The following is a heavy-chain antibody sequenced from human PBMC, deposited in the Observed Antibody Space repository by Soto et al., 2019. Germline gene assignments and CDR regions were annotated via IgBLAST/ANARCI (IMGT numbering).Heavy chain of an antibody. Sequence: WGSLRLSCATSGFTFISYAICCFRHSPFKGLEWVSAISGTGGRTYYADSVKGRFTISRDNSKNTLYLQMNSLRAEDTAVYYCAKADRPYYEILTGPDYWGQGTLVTVSS. D-gene: IGHD3-9*01. V-gene: IGHV3-23*01. CDR3: AKADRPYYEILTGPDY. J-gene: IGHJ4*02. CDR1: GFTFISYA. CDR2: ISGTGGRT.